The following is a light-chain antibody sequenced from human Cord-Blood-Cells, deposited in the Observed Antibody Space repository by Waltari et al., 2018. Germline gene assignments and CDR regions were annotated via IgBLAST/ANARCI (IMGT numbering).Light chain of an antibody. J-gene: IGLJ2*01. V-gene: IGLV3-1*01. Sequence: SYELTQPPSVSVSPGQTASITCSGDKFGVKYACWYQQKPGQSPVPVIYQDSKRPSGIPERFAGSNSGNTATLTISGTQAMDEADYYCQAWNSSTAVFGGGTKLTVL. CDR2: QDS. CDR1: KFGVKY. CDR3: QAWNSSTAV.